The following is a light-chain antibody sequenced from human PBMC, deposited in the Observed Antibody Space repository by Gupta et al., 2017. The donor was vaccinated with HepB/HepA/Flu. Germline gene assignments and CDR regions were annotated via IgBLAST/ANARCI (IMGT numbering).Light chain of an antibody. CDR2: SNN. CDR1: SSNIGSNT. Sequence: QSVLTQPPSASGTPGHRVTISCSGSSSNIGSNTVNWYQQLPGTAPKLLIYSNNQRPSGVPDRFSGSKSGTSASLAISGLQSEDEADYYCAAWDDSRVVFGGGTKLTVL. J-gene: IGLJ2*01. CDR3: AAWDDSRVV. V-gene: IGLV1-44*01.